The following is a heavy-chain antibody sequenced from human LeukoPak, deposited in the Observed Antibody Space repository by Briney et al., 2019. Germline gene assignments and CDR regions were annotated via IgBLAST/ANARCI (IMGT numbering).Heavy chain of an antibody. Sequence: SETLSLTCAVYGGSFSGYYWSWIRQPPGKGLEWIGEINHSGSTNYNPSLKSRVTISVDTSKNQFSLKLSSVAAADTAVYYCARGIAVAGTGPPYNWFDPWGQGTLVTVSS. D-gene: IGHD6-19*01. CDR2: INHSGST. J-gene: IGHJ5*02. V-gene: IGHV4-34*01. CDR3: ARGIAVAGTGPPYNWFDP. CDR1: GGSFSGYY.